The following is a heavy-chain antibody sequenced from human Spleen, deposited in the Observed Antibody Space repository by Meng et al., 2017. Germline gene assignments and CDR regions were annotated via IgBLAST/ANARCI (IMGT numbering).Heavy chain of an antibody. J-gene: IGHJ4*02. CDR3: ARTSLGSGSRPIDF. CDR2: MYPGDSDI. V-gene: IGHV5-51*01. D-gene: IGHD3-3*01. CDR1: GYSFGIYW. Sequence: GESLKISCKAFGYSFGIYWIAWVRQMPGKGLEWMGMMYPGDSDIRYRPSFQGQVTISADKSISTAYLNWSSLKASDTAMYYCARTSLGSGSRPIDFWGQGTLVTVSS.